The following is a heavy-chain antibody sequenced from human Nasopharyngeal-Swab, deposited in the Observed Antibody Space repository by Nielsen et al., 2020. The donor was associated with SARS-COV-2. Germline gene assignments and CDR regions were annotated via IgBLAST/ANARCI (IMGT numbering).Heavy chain of an antibody. CDR1: GYTFTGYY. D-gene: IGHD4-23*01. Sequence: ASVKVSCKASGYTFTGYYMLWVRQAPGQGLEWMGRINPNSGGTNYAQKFQGRVTMTRDTSISTAYMELSRLRSDDTAVYYCARIPTVVTQSDYWGQGTLVTVSS. CDR3: ARIPTVVTQSDY. CDR2: INPNSGGT. J-gene: IGHJ4*02. V-gene: IGHV1-2*06.